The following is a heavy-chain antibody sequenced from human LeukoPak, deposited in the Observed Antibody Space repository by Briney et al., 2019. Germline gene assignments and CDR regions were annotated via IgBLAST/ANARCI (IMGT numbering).Heavy chain of an antibody. Sequence: ASVKVSCKASGYTFTGYYIHWVRQAPGQGLEWMGWINPKSGGTNYAQKFQGRVSLTRDTSISTAHMELSRLRSDDTAVYYCARVGLYGSGSYLSYWGQGSLVTVSS. D-gene: IGHD3-10*01. CDR2: INPKSGGT. V-gene: IGHV1-2*02. CDR3: ARVGLYGSGSYLSY. J-gene: IGHJ4*02. CDR1: GYTFTGYY.